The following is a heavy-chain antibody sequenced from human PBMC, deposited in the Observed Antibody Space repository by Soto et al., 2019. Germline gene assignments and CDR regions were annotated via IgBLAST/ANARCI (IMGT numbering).Heavy chain of an antibody. CDR2: IYHRGEA. V-gene: IGHV4-59*07. CDR1: GDSINKFY. Sequence: RLQESGPGLVKPSDTVSLTCSVSGDSINKFYWGWIRQAPGKGLEWIAYIYHRGEAFYNPSLKIRVTISVDKSKEQFSLIVTSVTAADTAVYFCTRISTAFDSWGQGILVTVSS. D-gene: IGHD2-21*02. CDR3: TRISTAFDS. J-gene: IGHJ4*02.